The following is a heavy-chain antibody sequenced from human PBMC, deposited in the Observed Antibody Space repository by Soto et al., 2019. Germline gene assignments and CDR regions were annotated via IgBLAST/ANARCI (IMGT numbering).Heavy chain of an antibody. CDR2: INPNSGGT. CDR1: GYTFTGYY. V-gene: IGHV1-2*02. CDR3: ARASVSVPAAVLGYFDY. J-gene: IGHJ4*02. Sequence: QVQLVQSGAEVKKPGASVKVSCKASGYTFTGYYMHWVRQAPGQGLEWMGWINPNSGGTNYAQKFQGGATMARGTSISTAYMELSRLRSDDTAVYYCARASVSVPAAVLGYFDYWGQGTLVTVSS. D-gene: IGHD2-2*01.